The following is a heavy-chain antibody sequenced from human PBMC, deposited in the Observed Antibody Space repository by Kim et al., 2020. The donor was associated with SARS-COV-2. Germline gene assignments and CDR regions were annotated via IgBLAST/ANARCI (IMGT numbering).Heavy chain of an antibody. CDR2: INAGNGNT. J-gene: IGHJ4*02. Sequence: ASVKVSCKASGYTFTSYAMHWVRQAPGQRLEWMGWINAGNGNTKYSQKFQGRVTITRDTSASTAYMELSSLRSEDTAVYYCARVDAGYSSSWPYYFDYWGQGTLVTVSS. CDR1: GYTFTSYA. CDR3: ARVDAGYSSSWPYYFDY. V-gene: IGHV1-3*01. D-gene: IGHD6-13*01.